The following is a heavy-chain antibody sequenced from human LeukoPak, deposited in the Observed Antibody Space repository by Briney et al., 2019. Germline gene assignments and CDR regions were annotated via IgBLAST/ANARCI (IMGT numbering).Heavy chain of an antibody. J-gene: IGHJ5*02. V-gene: IGHV3-7*02. CDR2: IKQDGSEK. Sequence: GGSLTLSCSASGFTFSRYAMHWVRQAPGKGLEWVANIKQDGSEKYYVDSVKGRFTISRDNAKNSLYLQMNSLRAEDTAVYYCANSLGIGSYSGPNWFDPWGQGTLVTVSS. CDR3: ANSLGIGSYSGPNWFDP. CDR1: GFTFSRYA. D-gene: IGHD1-26*01.